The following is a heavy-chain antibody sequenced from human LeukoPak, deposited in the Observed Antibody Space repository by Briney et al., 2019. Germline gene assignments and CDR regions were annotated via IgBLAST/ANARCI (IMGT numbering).Heavy chain of an antibody. CDR1: GGSISSYY. J-gene: IGHJ6*03. Sequence: SETLSLTCTVSGGSISSYYWSWIRQPAGKGLEWIGRIYTSGSTNNNPSLKSRVTMSVDTSKNQFSLKLSSVTAADTAVYYCARGAENYSSSSRYCYYYMDVWGKGTTVTVSS. D-gene: IGHD6-6*01. V-gene: IGHV4-4*07. CDR2: IYTSGST. CDR3: ARGAENYSSSSRYCYYYMDV.